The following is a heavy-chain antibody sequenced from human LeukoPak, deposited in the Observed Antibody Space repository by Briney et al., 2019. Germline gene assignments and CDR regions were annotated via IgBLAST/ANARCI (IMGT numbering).Heavy chain of an antibody. V-gene: IGHV4-30-4*01. CDR3: ARAGITVVPAAFMDV. D-gene: IGHD2-2*01. CDR2: IYYSGST. CDR1: GGSISSGDYY. J-gene: IGHJ6*02. Sequence: PSGTLSLTCTVSGGSISSGDYYWSWIRQPPGKGLEWIGYIYYSGSTYYNPSLKSRVTISVDTSKNQFSLKLSSVTAADTAVYYCARAGITVVPAAFMDVWGQGTTVTVSS.